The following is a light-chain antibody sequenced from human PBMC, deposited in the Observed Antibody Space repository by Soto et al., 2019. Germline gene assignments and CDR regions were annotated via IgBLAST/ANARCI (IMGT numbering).Light chain of an antibody. CDR1: KIGSKS. Sequence: SYELTQPPSVSVAPGQTARISCGGDKIGSKSVHWYQQKAGQTPVLVVYDDSDRPSGIPERFSGSNSGNTASLIISRVEGGYEADYYCQVWDSSSDHVVFGGGTKVTVL. J-gene: IGLJ3*02. CDR2: DDS. CDR3: QVWDSSSDHVV. V-gene: IGLV3-21*02.